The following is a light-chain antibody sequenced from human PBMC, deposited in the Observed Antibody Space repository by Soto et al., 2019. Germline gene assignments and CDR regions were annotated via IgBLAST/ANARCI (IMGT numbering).Light chain of an antibody. V-gene: IGLV8-61*01. Sequence: QTVVTQEPSFSVSPGRTVTLTCGLSSGSVSTSYYPRWYQQTPGQAPRTLIYSTNTRSSGVPDRCSGSILGNKAALTITGAQADDESDYYCVLYMGSGISVFGGGTKLTVL. CDR3: VLYMGSGISV. J-gene: IGLJ3*02. CDR1: SGSVSTSYY. CDR2: STN.